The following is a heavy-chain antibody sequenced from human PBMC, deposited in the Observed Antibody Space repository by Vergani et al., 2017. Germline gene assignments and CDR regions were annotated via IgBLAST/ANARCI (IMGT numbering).Heavy chain of an antibody. CDR2: IYSGGST. J-gene: IGHJ6*02. V-gene: IGHV3-53*01. Sequence: EVQLVESGGGLIQPGGSLRLSCAASGFTVSSNYMSWVRQAPGKGLEWVSAIYSGGSTYYADSVKGRFTISRDNSKNTLYLQMNSLRAEDTAVYYCARERKQQLGFYYYGMDVWGQGTTVTVSS. CDR3: ARERKQQLGFYYYGMDV. D-gene: IGHD6-13*01. CDR1: GFTVSSNY.